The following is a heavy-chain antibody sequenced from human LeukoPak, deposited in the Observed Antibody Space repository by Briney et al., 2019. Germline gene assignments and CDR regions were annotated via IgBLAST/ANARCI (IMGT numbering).Heavy chain of an antibody. CDR1: GYSISSGYY. D-gene: IGHD6-13*01. Sequence: PSETLSLTCTVSGYSISSGYYWGWIRQPPGKGLEWIGSIYHSGSTYYNPSLKSRVTISVDTSKNQFSLKLSSVTAADTAVYYCARGLGRGDSSSWYWSLWGQGTLVTVSS. J-gene: IGHJ4*02. V-gene: IGHV4-38-2*02. CDR3: ARGLGRGDSSSWYWSL. CDR2: IYHSGST.